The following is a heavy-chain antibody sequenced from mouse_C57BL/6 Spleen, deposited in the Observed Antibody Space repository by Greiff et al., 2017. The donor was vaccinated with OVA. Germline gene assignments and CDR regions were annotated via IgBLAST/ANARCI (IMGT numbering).Heavy chain of an antibody. D-gene: IGHD4-1*01. CDR2: ISSGGDYI. Sequence: EVQVVESGEGLVKPGGSLKLSCAASGFTFSSYAMSWVRQTPEKRLEWVAYISSGGDYIYYADTVKGRFTISRDNARNTLYLQMSSLKSEDTAMYYCTRENWAYYFDYWGQGTTLTVSS. CDR1: GFTFSSYA. CDR3: TRENWAYYFDY. V-gene: IGHV5-9-1*02. J-gene: IGHJ2*01.